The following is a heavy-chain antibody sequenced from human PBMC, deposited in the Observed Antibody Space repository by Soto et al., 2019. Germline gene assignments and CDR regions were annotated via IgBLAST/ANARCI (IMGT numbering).Heavy chain of an antibody. J-gene: IGHJ4*02. CDR2: ISGSGGST. D-gene: IGHD4-17*01. CDR3: AKDFWGDYGDYVSYFDY. Sequence: GGSLRLSCAASGFTFSSYAMSWVRQAPGKGLEWVSAISGSGGSTYYADSVKGRLTISRDNSKNTLYLQMNSLRAEDTAVYYCAKDFWGDYGDYVSYFDYWGQGTLVTVSS. CDR1: GFTFSSYA. V-gene: IGHV3-23*01.